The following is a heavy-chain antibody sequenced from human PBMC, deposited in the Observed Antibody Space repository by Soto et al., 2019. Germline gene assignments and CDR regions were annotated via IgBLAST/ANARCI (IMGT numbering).Heavy chain of an antibody. V-gene: IGHV3-48*02. CDR1: GFTFSRYI. CDR2: ISRSSSTI. Sequence: GGSLRLSCAASGFTFSRYIMNWVRQAPGKGLEWVASISRSSSTIYYADSVKGRFSISRDNAKNSLSLQMNSLRDEDTAVYYCARTGIAESGTMYGMDVWGQGITVTVSS. CDR3: ARTGIAESGTMYGMDV. D-gene: IGHD6-13*01. J-gene: IGHJ6*02.